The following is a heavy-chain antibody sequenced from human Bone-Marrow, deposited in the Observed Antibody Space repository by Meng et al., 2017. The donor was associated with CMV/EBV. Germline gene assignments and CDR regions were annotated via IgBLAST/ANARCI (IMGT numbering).Heavy chain of an antibody. CDR3: ARVKLQYLNWFDP. V-gene: IGHV3-66*02. J-gene: IGHJ5*02. CDR2: IYSGGST. D-gene: IGHD4-11*01. CDR1: GFTFSSYS. Sequence: GESLKISCAASGFTFSSYSMNWVRQAPGKGLEWVSVIYSGGSTYYADSVKGRFTISRDNSKNTLYLQMNSLRAEDTAVYYCARVKLQYLNWFDPWGQGTLVTVSS.